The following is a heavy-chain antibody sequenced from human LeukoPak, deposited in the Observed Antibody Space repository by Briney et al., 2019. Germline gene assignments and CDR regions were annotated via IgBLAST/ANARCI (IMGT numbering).Heavy chain of an antibody. CDR1: GYTFTSYG. CDR3: ARSLLPHNWFDP. D-gene: IGHD2-15*01. Sequence: ASVKVSCKASGYTFTSYGISWVRQAPGQGLEWMGWISAYNGNTNYAQKLQGRVTMTTDTSTSTAYMELSSLRSEDTAVYYCARSLLPHNWFDPWGRGTLVTVSS. CDR2: ISAYNGNT. J-gene: IGHJ5*02. V-gene: IGHV1-18*01.